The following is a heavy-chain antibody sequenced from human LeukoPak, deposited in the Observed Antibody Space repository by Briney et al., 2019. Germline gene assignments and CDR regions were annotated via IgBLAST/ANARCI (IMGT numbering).Heavy chain of an antibody. Sequence: SETLSLTCAVSGGSISSSYGWIWVRQPTGKELVWIGDVYHSGSTNYNPSLKSRVTISVDKSKNQFSLKLISVTAADTAVYYCAGAYCGGDCYSGRAFDIWGQGTMVTVSS. CDR3: AGAYCGGDCYSGRAFDI. V-gene: IGHV4-4*02. J-gene: IGHJ3*02. CDR2: VYHSGST. CDR1: GGSISSSYG. D-gene: IGHD2-21*02.